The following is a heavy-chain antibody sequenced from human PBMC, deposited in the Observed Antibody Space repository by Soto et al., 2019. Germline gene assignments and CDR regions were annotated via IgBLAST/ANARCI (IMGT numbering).Heavy chain of an antibody. CDR3: ARGKTIAAAGTYYYYYGMDV. V-gene: IGHV4-4*02. CDR2: IYHSGST. CDR1: GGSISSSNW. Sequence: QVQLQESGPGLVKPSGTLSLTCAVSGGSISSSNWWSWVRQPPGKGLEWIGEIYHSGSTNYNPSLKSRVTISVDKSKNQFSLKLSSVTAAYTAVYYCARGKTIAAAGTYYYYYGMDVWGQGTTVTISS. J-gene: IGHJ6*02. D-gene: IGHD6-13*01.